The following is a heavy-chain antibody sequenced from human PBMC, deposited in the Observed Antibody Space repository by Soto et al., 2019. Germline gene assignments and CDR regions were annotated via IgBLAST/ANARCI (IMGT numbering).Heavy chain of an antibody. J-gene: IGHJ6*03. V-gene: IGHV4-59*12. D-gene: IGHD4-17*01. CDR3: ARGPHLHGDYNYYYYYMDV. CDR1: GGSISHYY. CDR2: INYSGST. Sequence: SETLSLTCTVSGGSISHYYWSWIRQPPGKGLEWIGEINYSGSTNSNPSLKSRVTISVDTSKNQFSLKLSSVTAADTAVYYCARGPHLHGDYNYYYYYMDVWGKGTTVTVSS.